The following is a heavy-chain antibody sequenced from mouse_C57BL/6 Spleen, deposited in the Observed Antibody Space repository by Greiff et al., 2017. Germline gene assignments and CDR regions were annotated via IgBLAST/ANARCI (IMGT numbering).Heavy chain of an antibody. Sequence: QVQLKESGPGILQPSQTLSLTCSFSGFSLSTSGMGVGRIRQPSGKGLEWLAHIWWDDDKSYHPPLKSRLTISKDTSKNQVFLKIANVDTADTATFYCARIVNRASYFDYWGQGTTLTVSS. D-gene: IGHD3-3*01. CDR3: ARIVNRASYFDY. CDR2: IWWDDDK. V-gene: IGHV8-8*01. J-gene: IGHJ2*01. CDR1: GFSLSTSGMG.